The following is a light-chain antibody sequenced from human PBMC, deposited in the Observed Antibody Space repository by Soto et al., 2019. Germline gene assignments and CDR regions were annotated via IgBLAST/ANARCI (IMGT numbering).Light chain of an antibody. J-gene: IGLJ2*01. Sequence: QSVLTQPPSASGTPGQRVTISCSGSSSNIGSNTVSWYQQLPGTAPKLLIYNNNQRPSGVPDRFSGSKSGTSASLAISGLQSEDEADYYCAVWDDSLNGRVFGGGTKVTVL. CDR2: NNN. CDR1: SSNIGSNT. CDR3: AVWDDSLNGRV. V-gene: IGLV1-44*01.